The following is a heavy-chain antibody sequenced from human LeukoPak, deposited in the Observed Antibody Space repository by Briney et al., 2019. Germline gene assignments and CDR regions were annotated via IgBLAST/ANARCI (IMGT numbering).Heavy chain of an antibody. V-gene: IGHV3-30*04. J-gene: IGHJ4*02. CDR1: GLTFSSYA. Sequence: GRSLRLSCAASGLTFSSYAMHWVRQAPGKGLEWVAVISYDGSNKYYADSVKGRFTISRDNSKNTLYLQMNSLRAEDTAVYYCARDVWDYGDYMDYWGQGTLVTVSS. CDR3: ARDVWDYGDYMDY. D-gene: IGHD4-17*01. CDR2: ISYDGSNK.